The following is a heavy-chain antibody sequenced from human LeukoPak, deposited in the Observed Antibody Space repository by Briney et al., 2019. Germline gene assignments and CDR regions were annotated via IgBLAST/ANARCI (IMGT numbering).Heavy chain of an antibody. CDR3: AREGSYSYGYDY. V-gene: IGHV4-59*01. CDR2: IYYSGST. J-gene: IGHJ4*02. Sequence: EILSLTCTVSGGSISSYSWSWIRQPPGKGLEWIGYIYYSGSTNYNPSLKSRVTISVDTSKNQFSLKLSSVTAADTAVYYCAREGSYSYGYDYWGQGTLVTVSS. D-gene: IGHD5-18*01. CDR1: GGSISSYS.